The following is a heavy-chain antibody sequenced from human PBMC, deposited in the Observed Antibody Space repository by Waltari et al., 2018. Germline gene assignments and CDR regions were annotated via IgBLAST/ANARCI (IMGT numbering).Heavy chain of an antibody. V-gene: IGHV3-74*01. D-gene: IGHD6-19*01. CDR3: ASSRFSIGCSS. CDR2: SKSDGSDT. J-gene: IGHJ5*02. Sequence: EAQLVQSGGGLVQPGGSLRLSCAASGFTFSNYWMHWVRQAPGNGLVCGSRSKSDGSDTSYADAVKGRFTISRDNAKNTLYLQMNSLRAEDTAVYYCASSRFSIGCSSWGQGTLATVSS. CDR1: GFTFSNYW.